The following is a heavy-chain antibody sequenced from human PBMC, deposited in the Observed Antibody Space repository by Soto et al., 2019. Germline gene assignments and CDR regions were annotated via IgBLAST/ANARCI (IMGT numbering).Heavy chain of an antibody. CDR2: IYDSGST. V-gene: IGHV4-59*08. J-gene: IGHJ4*02. Sequence: QVQLQESGPGLVKPSETLSLTCTVSGGSISSYYWSWIRQPPGKGLEGIGNIYDSGSTNYNPSLKSRVAISVDTSKNQFSLKLSSVTAADTAVYYCARSGGTYFSFDYWGQGTRVTVSS. CDR3: ARSGGTYFSFDY. CDR1: GGSISSYY. D-gene: IGHD1-26*01.